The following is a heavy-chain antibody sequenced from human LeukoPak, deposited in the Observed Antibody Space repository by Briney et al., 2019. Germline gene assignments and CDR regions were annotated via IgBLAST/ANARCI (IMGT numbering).Heavy chain of an antibody. Sequence: PGGSLRLSCAASGFTFSSYWMSWVRQAPGKGLEWVANIKQDGSEKYYVDSMKGRFTISRDNAKNSLYLQMNSLRAEDTAVYYCAKDQYPGIAVAVGYYYYMDVWGKGTTVTVSS. CDR3: AKDQYPGIAVAVGYYYYMDV. CDR2: IKQDGSEK. J-gene: IGHJ6*03. CDR1: GFTFSSYW. V-gene: IGHV3-7*03. D-gene: IGHD6-19*01.